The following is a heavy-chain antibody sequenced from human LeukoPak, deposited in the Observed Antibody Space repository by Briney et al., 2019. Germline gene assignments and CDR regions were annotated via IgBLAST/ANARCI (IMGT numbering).Heavy chain of an antibody. Sequence: SETLSLTCTVSGGSISSGGYYWSWIRQHPGKGLEWIGYIYYSGSTYYNPSLKSRVTISVATSKNQFSLNLNSVTAADTAVYHCARSSAWNDAFDIWGQGTMVTVSS. CDR2: IYYSGST. J-gene: IGHJ3*02. V-gene: IGHV4-31*03. D-gene: IGHD6-19*01. CDR3: ARSSAWNDAFDI. CDR1: GGSISSGGYY.